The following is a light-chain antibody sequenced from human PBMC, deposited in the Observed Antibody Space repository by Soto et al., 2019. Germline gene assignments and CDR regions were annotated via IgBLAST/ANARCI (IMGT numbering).Light chain of an antibody. J-gene: IGKJ1*01. V-gene: IGKV3-20*01. CDR3: QQCGSLPGT. CDR1: QSVNGNY. CDR2: GTS. Sequence: ETVLTQSPGTVSLSPGERATLSCRASQSVNGNYLAWYQQKPGQAPRLLIYGTSSRATGIPDRFSGSGSGTDFTLTISRLEPEDFAVYYCQQCGSLPGTFGQGTKVDSK.